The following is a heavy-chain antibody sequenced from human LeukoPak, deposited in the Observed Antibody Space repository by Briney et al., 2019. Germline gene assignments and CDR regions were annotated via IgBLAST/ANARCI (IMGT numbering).Heavy chain of an antibody. V-gene: IGHV3-48*01. J-gene: IGHJ6*02. D-gene: IGHD4-17*01. CDR3: AGTTVTTRDYYGMDV. CDR2: ISSSSSTI. Sequence: PGGSLRLSCAASGFTFSSYSMNWVRQAPGKGLEWVSYISSSSSTIYYADSVKGRFTISRDNAKNSLYLQMSSLRAEDTAVYYCAGTTVTTRDYYGMDVWGQGTTVTVSS. CDR1: GFTFSSYS.